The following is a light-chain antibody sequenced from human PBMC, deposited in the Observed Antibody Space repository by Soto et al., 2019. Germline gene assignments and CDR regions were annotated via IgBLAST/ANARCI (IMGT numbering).Light chain of an antibody. J-gene: IGKJ4*01. V-gene: IGKV1-6*01. Sequence: ALQMTQSPSSLSASVGDRVTITCRASQGIRGELGWYQQKTGKAPNLRIYTASTLQSVVPSRFSGSGSGTDFTLTISSLQPEDFATYYCIQDYNYPRTVGGGTEVDSK. CDR3: IQDYNYPRT. CDR1: QGIRGE. CDR2: TAS.